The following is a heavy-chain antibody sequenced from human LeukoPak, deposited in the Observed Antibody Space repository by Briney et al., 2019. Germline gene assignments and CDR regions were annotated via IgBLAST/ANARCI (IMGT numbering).Heavy chain of an antibody. CDR2: IKQDGSEK. CDR3: ARDRVTGTPEDAFDI. J-gene: IGHJ3*02. Sequence: GGSLRLSCAASGFTFSSYWMSWVRQAPGKGLEWVANIKQDGSEKYYVDSVKGRFTISRDNAKNSLYLQMNSLRAEDTAVYYCARDRVTGTPEDAFDIWGQGTMVTVSS. CDR1: GFTFSSYW. D-gene: IGHD1-7*01. V-gene: IGHV3-7*01.